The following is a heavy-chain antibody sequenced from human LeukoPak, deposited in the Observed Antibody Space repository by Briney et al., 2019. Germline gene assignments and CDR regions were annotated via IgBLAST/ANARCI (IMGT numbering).Heavy chain of an antibody. CDR2: ISFDGTNI. Sequence: GGSLRLSCAASGFTFGSYAMHWVRQAPGKGLECVAIISFDGTNIYYADSVRGRFTISRDNSKNMLYLQMNSLRAEDTAVYFCARARGGRTYSETGGYPVFDNWGQGTLVTVSS. CDR1: GFTFGSYA. D-gene: IGHD2-8*02. CDR3: ARARGGRTYSETGGYPVFDN. J-gene: IGHJ4*02. V-gene: IGHV3-30-3*01.